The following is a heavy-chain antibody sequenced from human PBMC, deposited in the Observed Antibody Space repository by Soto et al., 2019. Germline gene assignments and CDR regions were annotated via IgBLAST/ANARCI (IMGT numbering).Heavy chain of an antibody. CDR2: ISVDNGNT. Sequence: QIHLVQSGAEVKMPGASVKVSCMASGYIFSDYGISWVRQAPGQGLEWRGWISVDNGNTNIAQKFQGRVSMTTDTSTSTAYMELRSLRSDDTAVYYCARYLPFGSGTYFNYFDYWGQGTLVTVSS. CDR1: GYIFSDYG. V-gene: IGHV1-18*01. J-gene: IGHJ4*02. CDR3: ARYLPFGSGTYFNYFDY. D-gene: IGHD3-10*01.